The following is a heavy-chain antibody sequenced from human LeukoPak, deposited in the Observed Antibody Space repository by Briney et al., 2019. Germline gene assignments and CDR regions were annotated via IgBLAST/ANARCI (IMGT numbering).Heavy chain of an antibody. Sequence: PSETLSLTCTVSGGSISSSYWSWIRQPPGKGLEWIGYIYYTGTTNYNPSLKSRVTISVDMSKNQFSLKLSSVTAADTAVYYCARDFSAAFDIWGQGTMVTVSS. CDR2: IYYTGTT. V-gene: IGHV4-59*01. CDR1: GGSISSSY. D-gene: IGHD2/OR15-2a*01. J-gene: IGHJ3*02. CDR3: ARDFSAAFDI.